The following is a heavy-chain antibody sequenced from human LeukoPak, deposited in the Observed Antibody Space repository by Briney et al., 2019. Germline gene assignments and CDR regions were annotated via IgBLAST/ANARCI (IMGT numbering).Heavy chain of an antibody. CDR1: GGTFSSYA. D-gene: IGHD3-22*01. CDR3: ARNYYDSSGSFDY. J-gene: IGHJ4*02. V-gene: IGHV1-69*13. CDR2: IIPIFGTA. Sequence: ASVKVSCKASGGTFSSYAISWVRQAPGQGLEWMGGIIPIFGTANYAQKFQGRVTITADESTSTAYMELSSLRSEDTAVYYCARNYYDSSGSFDYWGQGTLVTVSS.